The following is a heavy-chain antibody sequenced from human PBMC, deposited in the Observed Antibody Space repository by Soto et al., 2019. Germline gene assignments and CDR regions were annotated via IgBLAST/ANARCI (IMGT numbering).Heavy chain of an antibody. CDR2: IYYSGST. CDR1: GGSISSGDYY. D-gene: IGHD3-10*01. V-gene: IGHV4-30-4*01. Sequence: PSETLSLTCTVSGGSISSGDYYWSWIRQPPGKGLEWIGYIYYSGSTYYNPSLKSRVTISVDTSKNQFSLKLSSVTAADTAVYYCARGAWFGETNWFDPRGQGTLVTVSS. CDR3: ARGAWFGETNWFDP. J-gene: IGHJ5*02.